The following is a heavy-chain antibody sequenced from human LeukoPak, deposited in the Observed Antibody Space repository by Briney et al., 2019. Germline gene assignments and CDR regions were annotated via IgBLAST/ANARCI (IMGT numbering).Heavy chain of an antibody. J-gene: IGHJ4*02. CDR1: GFTFSNYA. V-gene: IGHV3-23*01. Sequence: GGSLRLSCAASGFTFSNYAMSWVRQAPGKGLEWVSAISANGGGTYYADSVKGRFTISRDNAKNSLYLQMNSLRAEDTAVYYCARGSTYYDSSGQVPFDYWGQGTLVTVSS. CDR3: ARGSTYYDSSGQVPFDY. D-gene: IGHD3-22*01. CDR2: ISANGGGT.